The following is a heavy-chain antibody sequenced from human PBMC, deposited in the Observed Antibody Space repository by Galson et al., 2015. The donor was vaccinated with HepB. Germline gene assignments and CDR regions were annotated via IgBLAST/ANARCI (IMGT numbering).Heavy chain of an antibody. J-gene: IGHJ4*02. Sequence: SLRLSCAASGFTFSSYSMNWVRQAPGKGLEWVSSISSSSSYIYYADSVKGRFTISRDNAKNSLYLQMNSLRAEDTAVYYCARDSHSGYSNPHFDYWGQGTLVTVSS. V-gene: IGHV3-21*01. D-gene: IGHD5-12*01. CDR2: ISSSSSYI. CDR3: ARDSHSGYSNPHFDY. CDR1: GFTFSSYS.